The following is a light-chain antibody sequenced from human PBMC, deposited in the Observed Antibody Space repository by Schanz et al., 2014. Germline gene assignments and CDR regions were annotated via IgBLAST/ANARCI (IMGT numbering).Light chain of an antibody. CDR3: QQSYSTPWT. Sequence: DIQMTQSPSSLSASVGDRVTITCQASQDISDNVNWYQQKPGKAPKLLIYSASNLQGGVPSRFSGSGSGTDFTLTISGLQPEDFSIYYCQQSYSTPWTFGQGTKVEIK. CDR1: QDISDN. J-gene: IGKJ1*01. CDR2: SAS. V-gene: IGKV1-39*01.